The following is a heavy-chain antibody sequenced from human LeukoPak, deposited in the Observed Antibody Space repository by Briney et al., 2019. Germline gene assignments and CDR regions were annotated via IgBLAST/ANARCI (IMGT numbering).Heavy chain of an antibody. CDR1: GYTFTGYY. Sequence: GASVKVSCKASGYTFTGYYMHWVRQAPGQGLEWMGWINPNSGGTNYAQKFQGRVTMTRDTSISTAYMELSRLRSDDTAVYYCARDRRYDILTGYPDAFDIWGQGTMVTVSS. V-gene: IGHV1-2*02. CDR3: ARDRRYDILTGYPDAFDI. CDR2: INPNSGGT. D-gene: IGHD3-9*01. J-gene: IGHJ3*02.